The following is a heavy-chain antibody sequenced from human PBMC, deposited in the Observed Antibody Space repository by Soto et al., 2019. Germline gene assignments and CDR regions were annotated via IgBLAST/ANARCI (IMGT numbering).Heavy chain of an antibody. CDR3: ATYPPTIFGVVIYNWFDP. CDR1: GYTLTELS. Sequence: GASVKVSCKVSGYTLTELSMHWVRQAPGKGREWMGGFDPEDGETIYAQKFQGRVTMTEDTSTDTAYMELSSLRSEDTAVYYCATYPPTIFGVVIYNWFDPWGQGTLVTVSS. D-gene: IGHD3-3*01. J-gene: IGHJ5*02. CDR2: FDPEDGET. V-gene: IGHV1-24*01.